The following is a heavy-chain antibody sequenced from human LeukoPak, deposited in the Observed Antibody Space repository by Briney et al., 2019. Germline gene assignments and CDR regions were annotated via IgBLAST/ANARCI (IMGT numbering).Heavy chain of an antibody. CDR3: ARVQPLAAAGTVYY. V-gene: IGHV1-2*02. D-gene: IGHD6-13*01. Sequence: ASVKVSCKASVYTFTGSSMQWVRQAPGQGLEWMGWINPNSGGTNYAQKFQGRVTMTRDTSISTAYMERSRLRSDDTAVYYCARVQPLAAAGTVYYWGQGTLVTVSS. CDR1: VYTFTGSS. J-gene: IGHJ4*02. CDR2: INPNSGGT.